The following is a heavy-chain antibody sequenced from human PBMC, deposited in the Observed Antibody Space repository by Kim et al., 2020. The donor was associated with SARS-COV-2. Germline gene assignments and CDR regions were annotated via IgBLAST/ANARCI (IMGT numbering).Heavy chain of an antibody. V-gene: IGHV4-59*01. Sequence: TPSRKRRVTISVETTKNQFSLKLSSVTAADTAVYYCARDSGGYPGYSIDVWGQGTTVTVSS. CDR3: ARDSGGYPGYSIDV. J-gene: IGHJ6*02. D-gene: IGHD1-26*01.